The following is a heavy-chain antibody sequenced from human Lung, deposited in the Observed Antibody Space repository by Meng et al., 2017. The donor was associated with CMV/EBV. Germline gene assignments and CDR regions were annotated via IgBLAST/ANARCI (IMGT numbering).Heavy chain of an antibody. D-gene: IGHD3-16*01. CDR3: ARGWGLYSWFDP. CDR2: ISYDGSNK. Sequence: CAASGFTFSSYAMHWVRQAPGKGLEWVAVISYDGSNKYYADSMKGRFTISRDNSKNTLYLQMNSLRAEDTAVYYCARGWGLYSWFDPWGQGTLVTVSS. V-gene: IGHV3-30-3*01. CDR1: GFTFSSYA. J-gene: IGHJ5*02.